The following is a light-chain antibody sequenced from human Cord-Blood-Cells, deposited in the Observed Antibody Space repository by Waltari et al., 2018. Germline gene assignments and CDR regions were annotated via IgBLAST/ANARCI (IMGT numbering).Light chain of an antibody. CDR2: EGI. Sequence: QSALTQPASVSGSPGLSITISRTGTRLDVGSYNLVSWYQQHPGKAPKLIIYEGIKRPSGVSNRFSGSKSGNTASLTISGLQGEDEADYYCCSYAGSSTWVFGGGTKLTGL. CDR1: RLDVGSYNL. V-gene: IGLV2-23*01. J-gene: IGLJ3*02. CDR3: CSYAGSSTWV.